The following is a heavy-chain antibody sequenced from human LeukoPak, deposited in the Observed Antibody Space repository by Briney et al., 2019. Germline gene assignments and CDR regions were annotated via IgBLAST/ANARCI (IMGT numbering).Heavy chain of an antibody. Sequence: GASVKVSCKASGGTFSSYAISWVRQAPGQGLEWMGGIIPTFGTANYAQKFQGRVTITADESTSTAYMELSSLRSEDTAVYYCARTRRITMVRGKNGYFDYWGQGTLVTVSS. CDR1: GGTFSSYA. CDR2: IIPTFGTA. J-gene: IGHJ4*02. CDR3: ARTRRITMVRGKNGYFDY. V-gene: IGHV1-69*01. D-gene: IGHD3-10*01.